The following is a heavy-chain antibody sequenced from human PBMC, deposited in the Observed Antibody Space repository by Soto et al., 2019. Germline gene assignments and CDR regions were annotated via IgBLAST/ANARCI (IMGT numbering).Heavy chain of an antibody. CDR2: IIPISETT. CDR3: ARSQGSSTSLEIYYYYYYGMDA. D-gene: IGHD2-2*01. V-gene: IGHV1-69*01. CDR1: GGTFSSYA. Sequence: QVQLVQSGAEVKKPGSSVKVSCKASGGTFSSYAISWVRQAPGQGLEWMGGIIPISETTNYAQKFQGSVTITADESKSTAYMELSSLRSEDTAVYYCARSQGSSTSLEIYYYYYYGMDAWGQGTTVTVSS. J-gene: IGHJ6*02.